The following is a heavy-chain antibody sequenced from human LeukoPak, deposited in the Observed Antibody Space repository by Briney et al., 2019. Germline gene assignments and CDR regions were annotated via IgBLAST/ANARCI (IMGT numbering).Heavy chain of an antibody. CDR2: IYYSGST. CDR3: ARGLRSSGWYGNGYDY. D-gene: IGHD6-19*01. V-gene: IGHV4-59*01. J-gene: IGHJ4*02. Sequence: SETLSLTCTVSGGSISSYYWSWIRQPPGKGLEWIGYIYYSGSTNYNPSLKSRVTISVDTSKNQFSLKLSSVTAADTAVYYCARGLRSSGWYGNGYDYWGQGTLVTVSS. CDR1: GGSISSYY.